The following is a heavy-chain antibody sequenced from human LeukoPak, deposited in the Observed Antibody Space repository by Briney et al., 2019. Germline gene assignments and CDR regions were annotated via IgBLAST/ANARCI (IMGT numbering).Heavy chain of an antibody. V-gene: IGHV6-1*01. CDR1: GDSLSSNSAA. CDR2: TYYRSKWYN. Sequence: SQTLSLTCALSGDSLSSNSAAWDWIRQSPSRGLEWLGRTYYRSKWYNEYAVSVKSRITINPDTSKNQFSLQLNSVTPEDTALYYCARAQAYSGRIFDYWGQGTLVTVSS. J-gene: IGHJ4*02. D-gene: IGHD1-26*01. CDR3: ARAQAYSGRIFDY.